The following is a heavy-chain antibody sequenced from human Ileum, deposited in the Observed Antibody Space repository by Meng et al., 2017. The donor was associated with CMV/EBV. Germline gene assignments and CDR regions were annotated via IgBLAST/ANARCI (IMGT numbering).Heavy chain of an antibody. J-gene: IGHJ4*02. CDR1: GGSISSRYW. Sequence: SGGSISSRYWWTWVRQPPGKGLEWIGEIYQSGSTNYNPSLKSRVTISVDKSKNQFSLSLTSVTAADTAVYYCARDDGLTASGTALDYWGRGTLVTVSS. CDR2: IYQSGST. V-gene: IGHV4-4*02. D-gene: IGHD2-15*01. CDR3: ARDDGLTASGTALDY.